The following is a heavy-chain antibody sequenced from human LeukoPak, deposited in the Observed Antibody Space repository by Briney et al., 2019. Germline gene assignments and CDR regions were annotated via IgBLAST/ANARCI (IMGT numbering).Heavy chain of an antibody. CDR3: ARVTSSSWPNWFDP. V-gene: IGHV4-4*07. CDR2: IYTSGST. J-gene: IGHJ5*02. Sequence: SETLSLTCTVSGGSISSYYWSWIRQPAGKGLEWIGRIYTSGSTNYNPSLKSRVTISVDTSKNQFSLKLSSVTAADTAVYYCARVTSSSWPNWFDPWGQGTLVTVSS. CDR1: GGSISSYY. D-gene: IGHD6-13*01.